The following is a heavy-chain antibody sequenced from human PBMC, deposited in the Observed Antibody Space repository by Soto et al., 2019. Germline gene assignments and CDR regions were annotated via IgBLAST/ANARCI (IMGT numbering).Heavy chain of an antibody. V-gene: IGHV1-18*01. D-gene: IGHD4-17*01. CDR2: ISAYNGNT. J-gene: IGHJ4*02. CDR3: ARGTTVETGSY. CDR1: GYSFSSYG. Sequence: ASGKVSCKASGYSFSSYGSNWVRQAPGQGLEWMGWISAYNGNTNYAQKLQGRVTMTTDTSTSTAYMELRSLRSDDTAVYYCARGTTVETGSYWGQGTLVTVSS.